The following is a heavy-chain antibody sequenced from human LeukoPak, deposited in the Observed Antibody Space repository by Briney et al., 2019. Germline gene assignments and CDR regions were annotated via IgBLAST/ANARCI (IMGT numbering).Heavy chain of an antibody. V-gene: IGHV3-30*03. CDR2: VSYDGSQK. CDR3: ARDRINMMVMGHDSGLDF. J-gene: IGHJ4*02. D-gene: IGHD3-22*01. CDR1: GFSLSEYG. Sequence: GRSLRLSCVGSGFSLSEYGIHWIRQAPGKGLEWVAVVSYDGSQKYYADSVKGRFTISRDTSSDTVSLEMNSLRVEDTAVYYCARDRINMMVMGHDSGLDFWGQGTLVTVSS.